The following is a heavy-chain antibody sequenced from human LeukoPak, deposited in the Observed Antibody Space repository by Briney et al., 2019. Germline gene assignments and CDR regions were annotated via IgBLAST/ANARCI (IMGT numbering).Heavy chain of an antibody. D-gene: IGHD4-17*01. J-gene: IGHJ3*02. Sequence: GGSLRLSCAASGFTFSSYSMNWVRQAPGKGLEWVSSISSSSSYIYYADSVKGRFTISRDNAKNSLYLQMNSLRAEDTAVYYCASLDGYLDAFDIWGQGTMVTVSS. V-gene: IGHV3-21*01. CDR2: ISSSSSYI. CDR3: ASLDGYLDAFDI. CDR1: GFTFSSYS.